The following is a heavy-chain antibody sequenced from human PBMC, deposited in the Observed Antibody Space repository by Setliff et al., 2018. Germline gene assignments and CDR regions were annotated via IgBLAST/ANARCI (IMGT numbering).Heavy chain of an antibody. V-gene: IGHV1-69*05. CDR2: IIPIFGSA. J-gene: IGHJ3*01. CDR1: GGTFNSYA. Sequence: GASVKVSCKASGGTFNSYAISWVRQAPGQGLEWMGGIIPIFGSANYARKFQDRVTMTIDTSTSTIYMELRSLRSDDTAVYYCATDHYNRFDVWGQGTMVTVSS. D-gene: IGHD4-4*01. CDR3: ATDHYNRFDV.